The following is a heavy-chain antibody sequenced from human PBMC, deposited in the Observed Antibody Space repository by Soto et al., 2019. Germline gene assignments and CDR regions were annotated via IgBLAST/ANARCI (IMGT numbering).Heavy chain of an antibody. Sequence: QVQLVQSGAEVRKPGASVKVSCKASGYTFSTSGMSWLRQAPGQGLEWMGWISTYNGDTNDAPKFQDRVTMTSDTSTSTVYMELRSLRSEDTAVYYCARAGAAPYYYYGMDVWGQGTRVTFSS. CDR3: ARAGAAPYYYYGMDV. D-gene: IGHD2-15*01. J-gene: IGHJ6*02. CDR1: GYTFSTSG. V-gene: IGHV1-18*01. CDR2: ISTYNGDT.